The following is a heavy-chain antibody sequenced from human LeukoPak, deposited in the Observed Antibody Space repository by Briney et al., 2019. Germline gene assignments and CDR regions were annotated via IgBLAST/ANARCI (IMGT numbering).Heavy chain of an antibody. CDR2: FYYSGST. V-gene: IGHV4-39*01. CDR1: GGSVSSTNSY. D-gene: IGHD6-6*01. CDR3: ARRLSTYSSSPYFDY. Sequence: SETLSLTCSVSGGSVSSTNSYWGWIRQPPGKGLEWIGSFYYSGSTYYNPSLKSRVTMSVDTSKNQFSLKLSSVTAADTAVYYCARRLSTYSSSPYFDYWGQGTLVTVSS. J-gene: IGHJ4*02.